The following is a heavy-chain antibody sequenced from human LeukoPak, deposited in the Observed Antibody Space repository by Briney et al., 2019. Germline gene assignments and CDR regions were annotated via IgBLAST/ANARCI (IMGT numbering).Heavy chain of an antibody. Sequence: GGSLRLSCAASGFTSSSYAMSWVRQAPGKGLEWVSAISGSGGSTYYADSVKGRFTISRDNSKNTLYPQMNSLRAEDTAFYYCAKVPLSAGGWYEYWGQGTLVTVSS. CDR2: ISGSGGST. J-gene: IGHJ4*02. V-gene: IGHV3-23*01. CDR1: GFTSSSYA. D-gene: IGHD6-19*01. CDR3: AKVPLSAGGWYEY.